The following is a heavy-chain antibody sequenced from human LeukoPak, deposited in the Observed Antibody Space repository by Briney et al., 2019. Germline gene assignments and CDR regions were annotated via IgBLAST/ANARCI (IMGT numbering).Heavy chain of an antibody. CDR2: ISWNSGSI. J-gene: IGHJ6*02. V-gene: IGHV3-9*01. D-gene: IGHD5-18*01. CDR3: AKGGYRNYYYGMDV. Sequence: PGGSLRLSCAASGFTFGDYAMHWVRQAPGKGLEWVSGISWNSGSIGYADSVKGRFTISRDNAKNSLYLQMNSLRAEDTALYYCAKGGYRNYYYGMDVWGQGTTVTVSS. CDR1: GFTFGDYA.